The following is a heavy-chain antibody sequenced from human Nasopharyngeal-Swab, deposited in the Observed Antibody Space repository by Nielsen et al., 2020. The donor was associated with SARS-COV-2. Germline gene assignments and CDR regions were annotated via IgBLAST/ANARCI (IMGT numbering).Heavy chain of an antibody. CDR2: ISGSDGKT. J-gene: IGHJ4*02. CDR3: ARDDSSGTNLLFDY. Sequence: GGSLRLSCVASGFTFDMFAMSWVRRAPGKGLEWVSAISGSDGKTFDADSVKGRFSISRDNSKNTLYLQMTSLRVEDTAVYYCARDDSSGTNLLFDYWGQGILVTVSS. D-gene: IGHD6-19*01. V-gene: IGHV3-23*01. CDR1: GFTFDMFA.